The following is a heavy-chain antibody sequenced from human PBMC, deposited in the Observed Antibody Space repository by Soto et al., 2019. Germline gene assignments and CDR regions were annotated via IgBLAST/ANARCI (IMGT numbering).Heavy chain of an antibody. CDR1: VFTFSSYG. Sequence: PGGSLRLSCAASVFTFSSYGMHWVRQAPGKGLEWVAVISYDGSNKYYADSVKGRFTISRDNSNNTLYLQMNSLRAEDTAVYYCASSRVVVVPAAGYFDYWGQGTLVTVSS. V-gene: IGHV3-30*03. J-gene: IGHJ4*02. CDR3: ASSRVVVVPAAGYFDY. D-gene: IGHD2-15*01. CDR2: ISYDGSNK.